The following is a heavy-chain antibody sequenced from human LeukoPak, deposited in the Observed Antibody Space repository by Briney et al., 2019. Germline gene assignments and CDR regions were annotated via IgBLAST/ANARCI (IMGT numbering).Heavy chain of an antibody. CDR2: VDPADGET. CDR1: GYIFTDHY. CDR3: AIDLKTQTNLGDGRFDT. D-gene: IGHD3-16*01. V-gene: IGHV1-69-2*01. Sequence: ASVKISCKTSGYIFTDHYVHWLQQAPGGGLQWMGRVDPADGETKVAPRFQGRVTIIADTSFDTAYMELSSLRSEDTAMYFCAIDLKTQTNLGDGRFDTWGQGTLITVSS. J-gene: IGHJ5*02.